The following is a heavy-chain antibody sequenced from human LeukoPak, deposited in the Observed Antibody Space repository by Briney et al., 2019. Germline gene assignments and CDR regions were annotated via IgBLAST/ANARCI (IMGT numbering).Heavy chain of an antibody. CDR2: INPNSGGT. V-gene: IGHV1-2*02. D-gene: IGHD1-14*01. Sequence: ASVKVSCKVSGYTLTELSMHWVRQAPGQGLEWMGWINPNSGGTNYAQKFQGRVTMTRDTSISTAYMELSRLRSDDTAVYYCARETADGGALFDYWGQGTLVTVSS. CDR1: GYTLTELS. J-gene: IGHJ4*02. CDR3: ARETADGGALFDY.